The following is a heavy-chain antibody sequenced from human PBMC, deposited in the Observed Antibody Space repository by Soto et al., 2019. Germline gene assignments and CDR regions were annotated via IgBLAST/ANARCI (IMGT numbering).Heavy chain of an antibody. D-gene: IGHD2-2*01. V-gene: IGHV1-8*01. CDR1: GYTFTRYD. CDR3: ASITDCSSTSCYGLLGGSCDCPIFDD. CDR2: MNPNSGNT. J-gene: IGHJ4*02. Sequence: GASGKVSCKASGYTFTRYDINRVRQATGQGLEWMGWMNPNSGNTGYAQKFQGRVTMTRDTSISTAYMELSRLRSDDTAVYYCASITDCSSTSCYGLLGGSCDCPIFDDWGQRTLVTVSS.